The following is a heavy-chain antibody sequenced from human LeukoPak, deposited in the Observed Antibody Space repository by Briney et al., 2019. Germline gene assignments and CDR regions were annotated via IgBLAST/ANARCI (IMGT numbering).Heavy chain of an antibody. D-gene: IGHD3-22*01. CDR3: ARMGYYYDSSGYYTPIDY. CDR1: GGSISSGGYY. J-gene: IGHJ4*02. CDR2: IYYSGST. Sequence: SQTLSLTCTVSGGSISSGGYYWSWLRQHPGTGLEWIGYIYYSGSTYYNPSLKSRATISVDTSKNQFSLKLSSVTAADTAVYYCARMGYYYDSSGYYTPIDYWGQGTLVTVSS. V-gene: IGHV4-31*03.